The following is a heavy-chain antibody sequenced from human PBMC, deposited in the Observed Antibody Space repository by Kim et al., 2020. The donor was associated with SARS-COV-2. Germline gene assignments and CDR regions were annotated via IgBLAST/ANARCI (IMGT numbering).Heavy chain of an antibody. CDR1: GGSISSSSYY. CDR2: IYYSGST. J-gene: IGHJ6*02. CDR3: GSRMADFYYYGMDV. V-gene: IGHV4-39*01. D-gene: IGHD2-15*01. Sequence: SETLSLTCTVSGGSISSSSYYWGWIRQPPGKGLEWIGSIYYSGSTYYNPSLKSRVTISVDTSKNQFSLKLSSVTAADTAVYYCGSRMADFYYYGMDVWGQGTTVTVSS.